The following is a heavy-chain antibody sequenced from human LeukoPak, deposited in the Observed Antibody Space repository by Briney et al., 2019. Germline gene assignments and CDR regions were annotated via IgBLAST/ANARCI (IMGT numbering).Heavy chain of an antibody. D-gene: IGHD2-2*01. CDR3: ARTQGYCSSTSHRCAWFDP. Sequence: ASVKVSCKASGYTFTSYGISWVRQAPGQGLEWMGWISAYNGNTNYAQKLQGRVTMTTDTSTSTAYMELRSLRSDDPAVYYCARTQGYCSSTSHRCAWFDPWGQGTLVTVSS. V-gene: IGHV1-18*01. CDR2: ISAYNGNT. J-gene: IGHJ5*02. CDR1: GYTFTSYG.